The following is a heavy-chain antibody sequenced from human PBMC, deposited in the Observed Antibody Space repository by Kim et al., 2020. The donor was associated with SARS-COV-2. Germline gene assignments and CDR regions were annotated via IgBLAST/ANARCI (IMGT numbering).Heavy chain of an antibody. Sequence: NPTLKSRVTITIDPSKNQFSLKLSSVTAADTAVYYCARRGSSSWFDAFDIWGQGTMVTVSS. V-gene: IGHV4-59*08. D-gene: IGHD6-13*01. CDR3: ARRGSSSWFDAFDI. J-gene: IGHJ3*02.